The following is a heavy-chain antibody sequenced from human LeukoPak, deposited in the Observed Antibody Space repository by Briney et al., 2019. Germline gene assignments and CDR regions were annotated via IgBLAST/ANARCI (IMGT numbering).Heavy chain of an antibody. V-gene: IGHV1-69*13. CDR1: GYTFTSYG. CDR3: ARDRRTYSSGWYDY. J-gene: IGHJ4*02. Sequence: SVKVSCKASGYTFTSYGISWARQAPGQGLEWMGGIIPIFGTANYAQKFQGRVTITADESTSTAYMELSSLRSEDTAVYYCARDRRTYSSGWYDYWGQGTLVTVSS. D-gene: IGHD6-19*01. CDR2: IIPIFGTA.